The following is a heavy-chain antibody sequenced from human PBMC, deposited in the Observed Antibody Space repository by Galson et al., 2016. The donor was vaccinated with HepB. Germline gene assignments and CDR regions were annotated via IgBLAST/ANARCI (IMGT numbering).Heavy chain of an antibody. CDR1: GFTFSSYA. CDR3: AKYPNLEWLSTFHY. J-gene: IGHJ4*02. Sequence: SLRLSCAASGFTFSSYAMAWVRQAPGTRLEWVSSLSGRGVDTYYADSVTGRLTISKDNSKDMLYLQMNSLRAEDTAVYYCAKYPNLEWLSTFHYWGQGTLVTVSS. D-gene: IGHD3-3*01. V-gene: IGHV3-23*01. CDR2: LSGRGVDT.